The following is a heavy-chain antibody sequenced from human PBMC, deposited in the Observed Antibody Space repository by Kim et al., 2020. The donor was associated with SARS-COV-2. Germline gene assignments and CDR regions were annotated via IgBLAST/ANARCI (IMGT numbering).Heavy chain of an antibody. D-gene: IGHD3-3*01. Sequence: SQTLSLTCAVYGGSFSGYYWSWIRQPPGKGLEWIGEINHSGSTNYNPSLKSRVTISVDTSKNQFSLKLSSVTAADTAVYYCARGIYAFWSGYYGGYYFDYWGQRTLVTVSS. CDR2: INHSGST. CDR1: GGSFSGYY. J-gene: IGHJ4*02. CDR3: ARGIYAFWSGYYGGYYFDY. V-gene: IGHV4-34*01.